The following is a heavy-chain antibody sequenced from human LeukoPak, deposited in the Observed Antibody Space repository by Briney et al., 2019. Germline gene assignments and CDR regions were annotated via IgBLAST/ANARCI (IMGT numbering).Heavy chain of an antibody. Sequence: ASVKVSFKPSGYTFTAYYMHWVRQAPGQGLEWMGWINPNSGDTNYAEKFQGRVTLTRDTSITTAYMELSRLRSDDTAVYYCARDGNFDYWGQGTLVTVSS. V-gene: IGHV1-2*02. J-gene: IGHJ4*02. CDR1: GYTFTAYY. CDR3: ARDGNFDY. CDR2: INPNSGDT.